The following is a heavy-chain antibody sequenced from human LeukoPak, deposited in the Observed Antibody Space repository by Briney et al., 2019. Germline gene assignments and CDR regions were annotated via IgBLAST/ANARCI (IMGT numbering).Heavy chain of an antibody. CDR1: GGSFSGYY. V-gene: IGHV4-34*01. CDR2: INHSGST. CDR3: ARHRNQWLVPFDY. J-gene: IGHJ4*02. D-gene: IGHD6-19*01. Sequence: PSETLSLTCAVYGGSFSGYYWSWIRQPPGKGLEWIGEINHSGSTNYNPSLKSRVTISVDTSKNQFSLKLSSVTAADTAVYYCARHRNQWLVPFDYWGQGTLVTVSS.